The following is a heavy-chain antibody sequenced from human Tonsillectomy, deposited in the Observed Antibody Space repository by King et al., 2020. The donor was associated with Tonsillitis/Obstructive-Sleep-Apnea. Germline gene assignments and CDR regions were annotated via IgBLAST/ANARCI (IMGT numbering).Heavy chain of an antibody. CDR3: ARYVGATMRDY. J-gene: IGHJ4*02. Sequence: QLHESGPGLVKPSETLSLTCTVSGGSISSRSYYWGWIRQPPGKGLEWIGSIYYSGSTQYNPSLKSRVTISVDTSKNEFSLKLSSVTAADTAVYYCARYVGATMRDYWGPGTLVTVSS. CDR2: IYYSGST. CDR1: GGSISSRSYY. D-gene: IGHD1-26*01. V-gene: IGHV4-39*01.